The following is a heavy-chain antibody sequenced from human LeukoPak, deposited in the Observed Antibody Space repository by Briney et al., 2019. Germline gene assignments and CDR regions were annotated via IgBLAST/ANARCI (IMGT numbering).Heavy chain of an antibody. CDR1: GYTFTSYI. D-gene: IGHD3-10*01. Sequence: ASVTVSCKAFGYTFTSYIMQWVRQAPGQRLEWMGWINAGNGNTEYSQKFQGRVTITRDTSASTAYMELSSLRSEDPAVYYCARSITMVRGIVYYGMDVWGQGTTVTVSS. V-gene: IGHV1-3*01. J-gene: IGHJ6*02. CDR2: INAGNGNT. CDR3: ARSITMVRGIVYYGMDV.